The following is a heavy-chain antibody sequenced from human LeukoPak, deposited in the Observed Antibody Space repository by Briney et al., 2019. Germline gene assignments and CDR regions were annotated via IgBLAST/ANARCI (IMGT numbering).Heavy chain of an antibody. CDR2: IIPILGIA. J-gene: IGHJ4*02. CDR1: GGTFSSYA. V-gene: IGHV1-69*04. CDR3: ARGHSPGYGGNSYYFDY. D-gene: IGHD4-23*01. Sequence: SVKVSCKASGGTFSSYAISWVRQAPGQGLEWMGRIIPILGIANYAQKFQGRVTITADKSTSTAYMELSSLRSEDTAVYYCARGHSPGYGGNSYYFDYWGQGTLVTVSS.